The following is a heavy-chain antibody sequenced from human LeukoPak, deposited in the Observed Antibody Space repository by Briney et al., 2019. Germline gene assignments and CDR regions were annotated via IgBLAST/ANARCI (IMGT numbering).Heavy chain of an antibody. V-gene: IGHV3-30*02. D-gene: IGHD3-10*01. CDR1: GFTFSSYG. CDR3: AIDSVELFSIDH. Sequence: GGSLRLSCAASGFTFSSYGMHWVRQAPGKGLEWVAFIRYDGSNKYYADSVKGRFTISRDNSKNTLYLQMNSLRAEDTAVYYCAIDSVELFSIDHWGQGTLVTVSS. CDR2: IRYDGSNK. J-gene: IGHJ4*02.